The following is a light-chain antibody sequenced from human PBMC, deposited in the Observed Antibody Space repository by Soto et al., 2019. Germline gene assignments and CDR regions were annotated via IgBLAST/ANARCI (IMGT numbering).Light chain of an antibody. CDR1: QSVSSY. V-gene: IGKV3-11*01. CDR3: PQRSKWPPIT. J-gene: IGKJ5*01. CDR2: DAS. Sequence: EIVLTQSPVTLSLSPGERATLSCRASQSVSSYLAWYQQKPGQAPRLLIYDASNRATGIPARFSGGGSGTDFTLTIDNLEPEDFAIYYCPQRSKWPPITFGQGTRLEIK.